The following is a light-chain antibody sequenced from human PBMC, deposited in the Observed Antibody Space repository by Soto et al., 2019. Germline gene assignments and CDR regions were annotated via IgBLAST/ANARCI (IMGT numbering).Light chain of an antibody. CDR1: ETVNSNY. Sequence: DIVLTQSPGTLSLSPGERATLSCRASETVNSNYLAWYQHKRGQAPRLLIYGASSRATGIPDRFSGSGSGTDFALTITRPEPEYFTLHSPKSYGSSCTLGQGTQV. CDR2: GAS. J-gene: IGKJ1*01. V-gene: IGKV3-20*01. CDR3: KSYGSSCT.